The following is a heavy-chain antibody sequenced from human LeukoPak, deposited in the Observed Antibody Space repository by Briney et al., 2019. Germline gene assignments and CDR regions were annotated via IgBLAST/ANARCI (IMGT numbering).Heavy chain of an antibody. CDR3: ARDWPRPYDFWSGSNWFDP. D-gene: IGHD3-3*01. CDR1: GFTVSSNY. J-gene: IGHJ5*02. CDR2: IYSGGST. Sequence: PGGSLRLSCAASGFTVSSNYMSWVRQAPGKGLEWVSVIYSGGSTYYADSVKGRFTISSDNAKNSLYLQMNGLRAEDTAVYYCARDWPRPYDFWSGSNWFDPWGQGTLVTVSS. V-gene: IGHV3-53*01.